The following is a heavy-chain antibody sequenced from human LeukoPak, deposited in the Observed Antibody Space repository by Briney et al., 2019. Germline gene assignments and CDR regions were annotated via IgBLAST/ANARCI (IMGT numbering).Heavy chain of an antibody. CDR1: GITFRNYG. J-gene: IGHJ4*02. CDR3: ARDKVSVIPALDY. Sequence: GGSLRLSCAASGITFRNYGMNWVRQAPGEGLEWVSSINSRSNYIYYADSVKGRFTISRDNAKESLYLQMNSLRAEDTALYFCARDKVSVIPALDYWGQGTLVTVSS. CDR2: INSRSNYI. V-gene: IGHV3-21*01. D-gene: IGHD2/OR15-2a*01.